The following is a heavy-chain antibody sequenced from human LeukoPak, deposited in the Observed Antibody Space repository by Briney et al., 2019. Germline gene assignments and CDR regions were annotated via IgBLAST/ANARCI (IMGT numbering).Heavy chain of an antibody. D-gene: IGHD3-22*01. V-gene: IGHV3-23*01. Sequence: GGSLRLSCAASGFTFSSYAMSWVRQAQGKGLEWVAAISGIGGSTYYADSVKGRFTISRDNSKNTLYLQMNSLRAEDTAVYYCTKRAIYDSIPVIWGQGTLVTVSS. J-gene: IGHJ4*02. CDR3: TKRAIYDSIPVI. CDR2: ISGIGGST. CDR1: GFTFSSYA.